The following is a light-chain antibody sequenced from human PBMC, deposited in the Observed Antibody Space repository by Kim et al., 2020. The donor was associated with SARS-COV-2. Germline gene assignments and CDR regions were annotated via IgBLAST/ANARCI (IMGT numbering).Light chain of an antibody. CDR2: GAS. CDR1: QSVSSK. V-gene: IGKV3-15*01. CDR3: QQYNNWPYT. Sequence: EIVMTQSPATLSVSPGERATLSCRASQSVSSKLAWYQQKPGQAPRLLSYGASTRATGIPARFSGSGSGTEFSVTISSLQSEDFAVYYCQQYNNWPYTFGQGTKREI. J-gene: IGKJ2*01.